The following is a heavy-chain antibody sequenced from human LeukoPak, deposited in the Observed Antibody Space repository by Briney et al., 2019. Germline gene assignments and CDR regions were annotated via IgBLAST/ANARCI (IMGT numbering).Heavy chain of an antibody. V-gene: IGHV3-7*01. D-gene: IGHD3-10*01. J-gene: IGHJ4*02. Sequence: PGGSRRLSCAASGFSFDNYEMNWVRQAPGNGPEWVANIKEDESEKNYVDSVKGRFTISRDSAKNSLYLQMNSLRAEDTAVYYCARVTSGSSYRPFDYWGQGTLVTVSS. CDR3: ARVTSGSSYRPFDY. CDR2: IKEDESEK. CDR1: GFSFDNYE.